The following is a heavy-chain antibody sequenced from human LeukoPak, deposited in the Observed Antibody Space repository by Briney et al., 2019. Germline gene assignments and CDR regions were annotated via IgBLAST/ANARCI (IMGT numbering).Heavy chain of an antibody. CDR3: ARVGHCGGDCYSHDY. Sequence: ASVKVSCKASGYTFTSYGISWVRQAPGQGLEWMGWINAYNGNTNYAQKLQGRVTMTTDTSTSTAYMELRSLRSDDTAVYYCARVGHCGGDCYSHDYWGQGTLVTVSP. J-gene: IGHJ4*02. V-gene: IGHV1-18*01. CDR1: GYTFTSYG. D-gene: IGHD2-21*02. CDR2: INAYNGNT.